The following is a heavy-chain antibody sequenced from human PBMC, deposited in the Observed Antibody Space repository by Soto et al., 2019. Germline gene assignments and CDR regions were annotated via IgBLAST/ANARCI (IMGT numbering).Heavy chain of an antibody. CDR1: GYTFTGYF. D-gene: IGHD4-17*01. Sequence: ASVKVSCKASGYTFTGYFMHWVRQAPGQGLEWMGCINPNSGATKYAQKFQGRVTLTRDTSINTAYMEMSMLRSDDTAVYYCVKPNYGDDLKFFDYWGQGTLVTVSS. J-gene: IGHJ4*02. V-gene: IGHV1-2*02. CDR2: INPNSGAT. CDR3: VKPNYGDDLKFFDY.